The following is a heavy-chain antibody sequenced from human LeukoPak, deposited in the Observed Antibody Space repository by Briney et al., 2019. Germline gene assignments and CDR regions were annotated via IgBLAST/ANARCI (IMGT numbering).Heavy chain of an antibody. V-gene: IGHV1-18*01. J-gene: IGHJ5*02. CDR3: ARGTLGYCSSTSCYKNWFDP. CDR1: GGTFSSYA. CDR2: ISAYNGNT. Sequence: ASVKVSCKASGGTFSSYAISWVRQAPGQGLEWMGWISAYNGNTNYAQKLQGRVTMTTDTSTSTAYMELRSLRSDDTAVYYCARGTLGYCSSTSCYKNWFDPWGQGTLVTVSS. D-gene: IGHD2-2*02.